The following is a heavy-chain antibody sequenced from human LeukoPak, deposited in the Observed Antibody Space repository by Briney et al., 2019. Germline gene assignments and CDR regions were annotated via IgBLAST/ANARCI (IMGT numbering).Heavy chain of an antibody. CDR2: IRSKANSYAT. CDR3: ARDRKLYYYDTKGAFDI. J-gene: IGHJ3*02. D-gene: IGHD3-22*01. V-gene: IGHV3-73*01. CDR1: GFTFSGSA. Sequence: GGSLRLSCAASGFTFSGSAMHWVRQASGKGLEWVGRIRSKANSYATAYAASVKGRFTISRDDSKNTAYLQMNSLRAEDTAVYYCARDRKLYYYDTKGAFDIWGQGTMVTVSS.